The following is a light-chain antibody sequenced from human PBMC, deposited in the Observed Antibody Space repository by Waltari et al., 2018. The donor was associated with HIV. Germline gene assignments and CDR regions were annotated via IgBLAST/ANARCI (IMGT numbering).Light chain of an antibody. CDR2: GAS. CDR3: QQYYNWPPLT. Sequence: ITQSPATLSVSPGERATLSCRASQSVRTSLAWYQQRPGQPPRLLVYGASTRATDIPARFSGSGSGTGFTLTISSLQSEDFAVYYCQQYYNWPPLTFGGGTKVEI. CDR1: QSVRTS. J-gene: IGKJ4*01. V-gene: IGKV3-15*01.